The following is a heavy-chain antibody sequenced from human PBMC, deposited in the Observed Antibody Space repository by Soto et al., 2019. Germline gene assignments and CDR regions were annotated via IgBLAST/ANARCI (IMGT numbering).Heavy chain of an antibody. D-gene: IGHD3-3*01. Sequence: QVQLVESGGGVVQPGRSLRLSCAASGFTFSSYAMHWVRQAPGKGLEWVAVISYDGSNKYYADSVKGRFTIYRDNSKNTRYLQMNSLRAEDTAWYYRARRFDFWSGSPPYYFYVMDVWGQGTTVTVSS. CDR2: ISYDGSNK. V-gene: IGHV3-30-3*01. CDR1: GFTFSSYA. J-gene: IGHJ6*02. CDR3: ARRFDFWSGSPPYYFYVMDV.